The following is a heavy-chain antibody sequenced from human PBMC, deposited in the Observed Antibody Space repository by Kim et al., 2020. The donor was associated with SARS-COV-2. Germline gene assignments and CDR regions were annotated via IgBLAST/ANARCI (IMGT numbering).Heavy chain of an antibody. J-gene: IGHJ4*02. Sequence: SETLSLTCTVSGGSISSSSYYWGWIRQPPGKGLEWIGSIYYSGSTYYNPSLKSRVTISVDTSKNQFSLKLSSVTAADTAVYYCARPSRIVVVPAAILAWGQGTLVTVSP. V-gene: IGHV4-39*01. D-gene: IGHD2-2*01. CDR3: ARPSRIVVVPAAILA. CDR2: IYYSGST. CDR1: GGSISSSSYY.